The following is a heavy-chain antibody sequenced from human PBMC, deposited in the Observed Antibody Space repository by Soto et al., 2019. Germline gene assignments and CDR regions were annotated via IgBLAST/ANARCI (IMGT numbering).Heavy chain of an antibody. CDR3: ARPRYYYDGSGYPGFNDY. CDR2: IYHSGST. CDR1: GGSISNNNYY. V-gene: IGHV4-39*01. D-gene: IGHD3-22*01. J-gene: IGHJ4*02. Sequence: SETLSLTCTVSGGSISNNNYYWGWIRQPPGKGLEWIGSIYHSGSTSYNPSLKSRVTISVDTSKNQFSLKLSSVTAADTAVYYCARPRYYYDGSGYPGFNDYWGQGTLVTVSS.